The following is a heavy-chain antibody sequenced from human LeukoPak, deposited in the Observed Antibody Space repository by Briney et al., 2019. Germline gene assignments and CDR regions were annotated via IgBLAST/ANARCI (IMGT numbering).Heavy chain of an antibody. CDR1: GFTLSSYG. J-gene: IGHJ6*03. Sequence: PGGSLRLSCAASGFTLSSYGMHWVRQAPGKGLEWVAFIRYDGSNKYYADSVKGRFTISRDNSKNTLYLQMNSLRAEDTAVYYCAKDSTSCYTGCDYYYYMDVWGKGTTVTVSS. D-gene: IGHD2-2*02. CDR2: IRYDGSNK. CDR3: AKDSTSCYTGCDYYYYMDV. V-gene: IGHV3-30*02.